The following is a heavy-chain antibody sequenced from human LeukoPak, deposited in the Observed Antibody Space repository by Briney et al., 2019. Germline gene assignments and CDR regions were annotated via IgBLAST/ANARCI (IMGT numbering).Heavy chain of an antibody. CDR3: ARGYYGSGSIATLFDP. J-gene: IGHJ5*02. D-gene: IGHD3-10*01. Sequence: SETLSLTCAVYGGSFSGYYWSWIRQPPGKGLEWIGEINHSGSTNYNPSLKSRVTISVDTSKSQFSLKLSSVTAADTAVYYCARGYYGSGSIATLFDPWGQGTLVTVSS. CDR2: INHSGST. CDR1: GGSFSGYY. V-gene: IGHV4-34*01.